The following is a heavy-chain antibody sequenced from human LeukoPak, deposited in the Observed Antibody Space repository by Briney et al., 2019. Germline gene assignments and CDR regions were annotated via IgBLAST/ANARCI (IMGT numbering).Heavy chain of an antibody. CDR2: MYSGGNT. J-gene: IGHJ5*02. CDR3: VREGYRNSWYRS. D-gene: IGHD6-13*01. V-gene: IGHV3-53*01. CDR1: GFTVSSNY. Sequence: PGGSLRLSCAASGFTVSSNYMSWVRQAPGKGLEWVPVMYSGGNTYYADSVKGRFTISRDNSKNTLHLQMNSLRAEDTAVYYCVREGYRNSWYRSWGQGTLVTVSS.